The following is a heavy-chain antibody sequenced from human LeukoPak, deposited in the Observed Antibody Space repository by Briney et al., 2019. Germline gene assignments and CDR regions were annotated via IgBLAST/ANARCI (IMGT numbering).Heavy chain of an antibody. CDR1: GGSISRYY. CDR3: ARAGRFDSSGYYFGWFDP. J-gene: IGHJ5*02. CDR2: IYYSGST. Sequence: SETLSLTCTVSGGSISRYYWSWIRQPPGKGLEWIGYIYYSGSTNYNPSLKSRVTISVDTSKNQFSLKLSSVTAADTAVYYCARAGRFDSSGYYFGWFDPWGQGTLVTVSS. V-gene: IGHV4-59*01. D-gene: IGHD3-22*01.